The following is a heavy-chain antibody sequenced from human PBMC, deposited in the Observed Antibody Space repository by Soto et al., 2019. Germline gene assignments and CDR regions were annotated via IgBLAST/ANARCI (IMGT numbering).Heavy chain of an antibody. CDR3: ARAAYDFCSASSNYNFYYMDV. D-gene: IGHD3-3*01. J-gene: IGHJ6*03. V-gene: IGHV1-2*04. CDR1: GYTFSGYY. CDR2: INPNSGGT. Sequence: QVQLVQSGAEVKKPGASVKVSCKASGYTFSGYYMHWVRQAPGQGLEWMGWINPNSGGTKYAQKFQGWVTMTTDTSISTAYMELSRLRSDDTAVYYCARAAYDFCSASSNYNFYYMDVWGKGTTVTVSS.